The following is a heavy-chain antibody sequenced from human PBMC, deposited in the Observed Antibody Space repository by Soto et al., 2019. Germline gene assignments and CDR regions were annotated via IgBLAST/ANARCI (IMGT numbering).Heavy chain of an antibody. J-gene: IGHJ3*02. Sequence: PSETLSLTCTVSGGSFSGGGYYWSWIRQHPGKGLEWMGYISYSGSTKYKPSLQSRITISVDTSENQFSLRLTSVTAADTAIYFCARTSIFGVVLNAFDIWGQGMLVTVSS. CDR2: ISYSGST. CDR1: GGSFSGGGYY. D-gene: IGHD3-3*01. V-gene: IGHV4-31*03. CDR3: ARTSIFGVVLNAFDI.